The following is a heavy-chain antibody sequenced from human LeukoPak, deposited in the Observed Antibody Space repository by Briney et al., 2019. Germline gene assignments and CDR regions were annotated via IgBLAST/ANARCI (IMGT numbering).Heavy chain of an antibody. J-gene: IGHJ4*02. D-gene: IGHD3-10*01. Sequence: GGSLRLSCAASGFTFSSYIMNWVRQAPGRGLEWVSSISSSSSYVYYAGSVKGRFTISRDNAKNSLYLQMNSLRAEDTAVYYCAREEVRGVSDWGQGTLVTVSS. CDR1: GFTFSSYI. CDR2: ISSSSSYV. CDR3: AREEVRGVSD. V-gene: IGHV3-21*01.